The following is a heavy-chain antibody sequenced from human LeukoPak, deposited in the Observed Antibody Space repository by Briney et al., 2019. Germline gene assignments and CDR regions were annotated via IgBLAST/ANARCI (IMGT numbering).Heavy chain of an antibody. V-gene: IGHV1-46*01. CDR1: GYTFTSYY. J-gene: IGHJ4*02. Sequence: ASVKLSCKASGYTFTSYYMHWVRQAPGQGLEWMGIINPSGGSTSYAQKFQGRVTMTRDTSTSTVYMELSSLRSEDTAVYYCARDWGYYDSSGYYYWQGFDYWGQGTLVTVSS. D-gene: IGHD3-22*01. CDR3: ARDWGYYDSSGYYYWQGFDY. CDR2: INPSGGST.